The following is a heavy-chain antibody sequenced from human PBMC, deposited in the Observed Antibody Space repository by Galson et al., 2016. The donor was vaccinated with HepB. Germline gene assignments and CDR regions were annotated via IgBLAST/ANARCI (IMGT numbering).Heavy chain of an antibody. J-gene: IGHJ4*02. CDR1: GFTFSSYG. V-gene: IGHV3-30*18. CDR2: ISYDGSNK. Sequence: SLRLSCAASGFTFSSYGMHWVRQAPGKGLEWVAVISYDGSNKYYADSVKSRFTISRDNSKNMLYLQMNSLRAEDTAVYYCAKDPIPFITGFGLPDYWGQGTLVTVSS. CDR3: AKDPIPFITGFGLPDY. D-gene: IGHD1-20*01.